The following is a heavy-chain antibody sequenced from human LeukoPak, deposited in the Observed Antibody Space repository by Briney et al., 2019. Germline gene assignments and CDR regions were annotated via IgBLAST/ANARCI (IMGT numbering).Heavy chain of an antibody. V-gene: IGHV1-2*02. Sequence: GASAKVSCTASGYTFTAYYMHWVRQAPGQGLEWMGWINPNSGGTNYAQKFQGRVTMTRDTSISTAYMELSRLRSDDTAVYYCARRRGGDYGMYYYYYMDVWGKGTTVTVSS. CDR3: ARRRGGDYGMYYYYYMDV. J-gene: IGHJ6*03. D-gene: IGHD4-17*01. CDR2: INPNSGGT. CDR1: GYTFTAYY.